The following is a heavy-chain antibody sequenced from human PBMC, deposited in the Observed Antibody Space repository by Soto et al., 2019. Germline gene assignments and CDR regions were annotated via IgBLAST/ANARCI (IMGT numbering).Heavy chain of an antibody. CDR2: ISWDGRST. Sequence: EVQLVESGGVVVQPGASLRLSCAASGFTFDDYSMHWVRQAPGKGLEWVSLISWDGRSTYYADSVKGRFTVSRDNSKNSLYLQMNSLTTEDTAFYYCGKDGAITDYTYLDYWGQGALVTVSS. V-gene: IGHV3-43*01. J-gene: IGHJ4*02. CDR1: GFTFDDYS. D-gene: IGHD1-26*01. CDR3: GKDGAITDYTYLDY.